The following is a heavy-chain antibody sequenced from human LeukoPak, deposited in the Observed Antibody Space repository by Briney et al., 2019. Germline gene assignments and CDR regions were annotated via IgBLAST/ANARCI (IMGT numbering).Heavy chain of an antibody. D-gene: IGHD6-19*01. CDR2: ISHEGSSQ. CDR3: ARTREQWQVLDY. CDR1: GFSFGSYG. V-gene: IGHV3-30*03. Sequence: QAGGSLRLSCAASGFSFGSYGMHWVRQAPGKGLEWVAVISHEGSSQYYGDSVKGRFTISRDNSKNMVYLQMNSLRTEDTAVYYCARTREQWQVLDYWGQGTLVTVSS. J-gene: IGHJ4*02.